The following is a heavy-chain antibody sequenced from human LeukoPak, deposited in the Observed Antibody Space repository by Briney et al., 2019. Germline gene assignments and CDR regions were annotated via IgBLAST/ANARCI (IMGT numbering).Heavy chain of an antibody. D-gene: IGHD4-23*01. V-gene: IGHV3-21*01. CDR3: ARWRVVTSPFDY. CDR1: GFTFSSYS. Sequence: GGSLRLSCAASGFTFSSYSMNWVRQAPGKGLEWVSSISTSSSYIHYADSVKGRFTISRDNAKNSLYLQMNSLRAEDTAVYYCARWRVVTSPFDYWGQGTLVTVSS. J-gene: IGHJ4*02. CDR2: ISTSSSYI.